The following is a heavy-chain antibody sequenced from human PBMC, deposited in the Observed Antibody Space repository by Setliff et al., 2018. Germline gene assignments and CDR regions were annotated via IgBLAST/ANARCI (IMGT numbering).Heavy chain of an antibody. CDR1: GYTFTNYA. CDR3: ARGYCSGGSCADFDY. J-gene: IGHJ4*02. D-gene: IGHD2-15*01. CDR2: INTNTGFP. Sequence: ASVKVSCKASGYTFTNYAMNWVRQAPGQGLEWMGWINTNTGFPTYAQGFTGRFVFSLDTSVSTAYLQISSLKPEDTAMYYCARGYCSGGSCADFDYWGQGTLVTVSS. V-gene: IGHV7-4-1*02.